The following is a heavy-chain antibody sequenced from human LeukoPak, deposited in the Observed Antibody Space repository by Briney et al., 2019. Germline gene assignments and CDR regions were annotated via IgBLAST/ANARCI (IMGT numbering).Heavy chain of an antibody. D-gene: IGHD7-27*01. J-gene: IGHJ3*02. Sequence: ASVKVSCKASGYSFIGYYIHWVRQAPGQGLEWMGWINPNSGGANYAQKFQGRVTMTRDTSISTVYMELTRLRSDDTAMYYCAKSTNWGSISDGFDIWGQGTMV. V-gene: IGHV1-2*02. CDR1: GYSFIGYY. CDR2: INPNSGGA. CDR3: AKSTNWGSISDGFDI.